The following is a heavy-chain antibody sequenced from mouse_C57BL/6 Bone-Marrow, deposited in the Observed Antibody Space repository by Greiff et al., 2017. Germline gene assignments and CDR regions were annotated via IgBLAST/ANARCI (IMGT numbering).Heavy chain of an antibody. Sequence: EVQRVASGGGLVKPGGSLKLSCAASGFTFSDYGMHWVRQAPETGLEWVAYISSVSSTIYYADTVKGRFPISRDNAKNTLFLQMTRLRSEDTAMYYCARTPDGYYEYFDVWGTGTTVTVSS. D-gene: IGHD2-3*01. CDR2: ISSVSSTI. CDR3: ARTPDGYYEYFDV. J-gene: IGHJ1*03. V-gene: IGHV5-17*01. CDR1: GFTFSDYG.